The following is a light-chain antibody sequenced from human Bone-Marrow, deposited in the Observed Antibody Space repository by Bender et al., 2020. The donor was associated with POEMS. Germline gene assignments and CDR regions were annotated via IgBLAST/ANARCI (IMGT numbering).Light chain of an antibody. V-gene: IGLV2-11*01. CDR3: TSYTGSSVI. Sequence: QSALTQPRSVSGSPGQSVTISCTGTSSDVGIYHFVSWFHHPPAKAPKLFISEVSIRPSGVPDRFSGSKSGNTASRTFSRLQDEEEADYYCTSYTGSSVIFGGGTKLTVL. CDR2: EVS. J-gene: IGLJ2*01. CDR1: SSDVGIYHF.